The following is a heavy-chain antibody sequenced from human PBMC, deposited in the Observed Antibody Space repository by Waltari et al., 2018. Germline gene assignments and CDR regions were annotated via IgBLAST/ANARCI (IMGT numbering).Heavy chain of an antibody. V-gene: IGHV4-61*02. Sequence: QVQLQESGPGLVKPSQTLSLTCTVSGASISSGSYYWSWIRQPAGKGLEWIGRIYTSGRTNYNPSLKSRVTISVDTSKNQFSLKLSSVTAADTAVYYCARGAYDFWSGYYAFDIWGQGTMVTVSS. D-gene: IGHD3-3*01. J-gene: IGHJ3*02. CDR1: GASISSGSYY. CDR2: IYTSGRT. CDR3: ARGAYDFWSGYYAFDI.